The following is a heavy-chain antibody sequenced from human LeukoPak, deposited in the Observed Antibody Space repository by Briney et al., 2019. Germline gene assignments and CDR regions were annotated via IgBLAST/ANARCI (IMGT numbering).Heavy chain of an antibody. D-gene: IGHD3-22*01. CDR2: LYPGVST. J-gene: IGHJ6*03. CDR1: GGPIYSYY. V-gene: IGHV4-4*07. Sequence: SETLSLTCTVSGGPIYSYYWSWIRQTAGKGLEWIGRLYPGVSTDYNPSLKSRVTMSVDTSRKQFALKPSAVTAADTAAYYCARLKFYDSTGYSPGHYMDVWGKGTTVRVSS. CDR3: ARLKFYDSTGYSPGHYMDV.